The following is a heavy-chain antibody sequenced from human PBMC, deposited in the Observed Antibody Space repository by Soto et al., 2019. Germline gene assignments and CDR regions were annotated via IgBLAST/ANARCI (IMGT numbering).Heavy chain of an antibody. D-gene: IGHD6-13*01. V-gene: IGHV3-30*18. CDR1: GFTFSSFR. CDR2: ISYDGSNK. Sequence: QVQLVESGGSVVQPGRSLRLSCAASGFTFSSFRTYWVRQAPGKRLEWVSSISYDGSNKNYADSVKGRFTISRDNSKNTLYLQMNSLSAEDTAVYYCAKSAGSTWTFDYWGQGTLVTVSS. J-gene: IGHJ4*02. CDR3: AKSAGSTWTFDY.